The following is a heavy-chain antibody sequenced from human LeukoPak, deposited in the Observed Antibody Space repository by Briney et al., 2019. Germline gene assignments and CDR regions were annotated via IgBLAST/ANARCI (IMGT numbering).Heavy chain of an antibody. CDR2: IYYSGST. CDR3: ARLRGGVAVGYFDY. V-gene: IGHV4-39*07. D-gene: IGHD6-19*01. J-gene: IGHJ4*02. CDR1: GGSISSSSYY. Sequence: SETLSLTCTVSGGSISSSSYYWGWIRQPPGKGLEWIGSIYYSGSTYYNPSLKSRVTISVDTSKNQFSLKLSSVTAADTAVYYCARLRGGVAVGYFDYWGQGTLVTVSS.